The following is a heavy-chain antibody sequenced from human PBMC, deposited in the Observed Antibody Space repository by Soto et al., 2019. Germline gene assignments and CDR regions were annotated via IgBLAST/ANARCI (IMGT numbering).Heavy chain of an antibody. V-gene: IGHV4-30-2*01. J-gene: IGHJ4*01. D-gene: IGHD3-16*01. CDR3: ARGVDSYDFLWDF. CDR1: GGSISSGGYS. Sequence: SETLSLTCAVSGGSISSGGYSWSWIRQPPGKGLEWIGYIYYSGSTSYNPSLKSRVTISADTSKNLFSLRLSSVTAADTAVYYCARGVDSYDFLWDFWGQGTLVTVSS. CDR2: IYYSGST.